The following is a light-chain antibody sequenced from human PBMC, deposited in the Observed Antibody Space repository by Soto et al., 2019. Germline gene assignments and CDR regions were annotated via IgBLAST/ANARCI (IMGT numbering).Light chain of an antibody. V-gene: IGKV3-20*01. CDR1: QSVYNNY. CDR2: GAS. Sequence: EVVLTQSPGTLSLSPGETATLSCRTSQSVYNNYLAWYQHKPGQAPRLLIHGASSRATDVPDRFSASGSGTDFTLTIRRLEPEDFAVYYCQQFTFSMWTFGQGTIVEV. CDR3: QQFTFSMWT. J-gene: IGKJ1*01.